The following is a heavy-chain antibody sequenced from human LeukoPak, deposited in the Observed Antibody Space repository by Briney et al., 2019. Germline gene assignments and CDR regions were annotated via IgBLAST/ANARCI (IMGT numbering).Heavy chain of an antibody. Sequence: GGSLRLSCAASGFTFNGYWMNWVRQAPGKGLEWVSYISSSSSTIYYADSVKGRFTISRDNAKNSLYLQMNSLRDEDTAVYYCARDDRATVGYFDYWGQGTLVTVSS. CDR1: GFTFNGYW. CDR2: ISSSSSTI. V-gene: IGHV3-48*02. J-gene: IGHJ4*02. D-gene: IGHD4-17*01. CDR3: ARDDRATVGYFDY.